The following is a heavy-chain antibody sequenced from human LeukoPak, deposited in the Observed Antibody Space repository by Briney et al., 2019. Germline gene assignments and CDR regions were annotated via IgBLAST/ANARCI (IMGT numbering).Heavy chain of an antibody. CDR2: INHSGST. Sequence: TSETLSLTCAVYGGSFSGYYWSWIRQPPGKGLEWIGEINHSGSTNYNPSLKSRVTISVDTSKNQFSLKLSSVTAADTAVYYCARYYDILTGYYVSWFDPWGQGTLVTVSS. CDR1: GGSFSGYY. V-gene: IGHV4-34*01. J-gene: IGHJ5*02. CDR3: ARYYDILTGYYVSWFDP. D-gene: IGHD3-9*01.